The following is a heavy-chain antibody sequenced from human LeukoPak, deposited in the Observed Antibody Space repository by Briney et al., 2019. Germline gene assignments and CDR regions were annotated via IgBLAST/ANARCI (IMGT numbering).Heavy chain of an antibody. D-gene: IGHD5-24*01. V-gene: IGHV3-23*01. CDR3: AKDSERWLQLIDY. CDR1: GFTFSSYA. J-gene: IGHJ4*02. Sequence: PGGSLRLSCAASGFTFSSYAMSWVRQAPGKGLEWVSVISSSGGSTYYADSVKGRFTISRDNSKNTLYLQMNSLRAEDTAVYYCAKDSERWLQLIDYWGQGTLVTVSS. CDR2: ISSSGGST.